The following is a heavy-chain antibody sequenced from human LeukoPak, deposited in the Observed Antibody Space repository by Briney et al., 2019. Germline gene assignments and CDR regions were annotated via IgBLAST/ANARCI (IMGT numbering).Heavy chain of an antibody. V-gene: IGHV1-69*13. D-gene: IGHD3-3*01. Sequence: GASVTVSCKASGGTFSSYAISWVRQAPGQGLEWMGGIIPIFGTANYAQKFQGRVTITADESTSTAYMELSSLRSEDTAVYYCARDPFSGVVQTYYYYYGMDVWGQGTTVSVSS. CDR3: ARDPFSGVVQTYYYYYGMDV. CDR1: GGTFSSYA. J-gene: IGHJ6*02. CDR2: IIPIFGTA.